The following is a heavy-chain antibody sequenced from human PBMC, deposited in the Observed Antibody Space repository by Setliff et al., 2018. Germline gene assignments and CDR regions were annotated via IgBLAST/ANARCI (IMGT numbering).Heavy chain of an antibody. CDR2: ISADNGHT. V-gene: IGHV1-18*01. D-gene: IGHD3-22*01. CDR3: ARERAYDGINYYGMDV. CDR1: GYTFSSYG. J-gene: IGHJ6*01. Sequence: SVKVSCKTSGYTFSSYGISWVRQAPGQGLQWMGWISADNGHTKNVQEFQGRVTMTTDTTTSTAYMELRSLRSDDTAVYYCARERAYDGINYYGMDVWGQGTTGT.